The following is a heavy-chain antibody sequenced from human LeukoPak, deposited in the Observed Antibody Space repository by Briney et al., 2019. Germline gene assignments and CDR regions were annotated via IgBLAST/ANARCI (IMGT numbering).Heavy chain of an antibody. CDR2: ISWNSGSI. Sequence: PGRSLRFSCAASGFTFDDYAMHWVRQAPGKGLEWVSGISWNSGSIGYADSVKGRFTISRDNAKNSLYLQMNSLRAEDTALYYCAKDNRIGGYDWSLGYWGQGTLVTVSS. D-gene: IGHD5-12*01. CDR1: GFTFDDYA. CDR3: AKDNRIGGYDWSLGY. J-gene: IGHJ4*02. V-gene: IGHV3-9*01.